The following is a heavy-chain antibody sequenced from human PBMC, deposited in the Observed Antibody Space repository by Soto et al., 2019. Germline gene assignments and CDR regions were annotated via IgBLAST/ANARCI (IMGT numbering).Heavy chain of an antibody. CDR1: GFTFSTYA. Sequence: EVQLLESGGGLVQPGGSLRLSCAASGFTFSTYAMSWVRQAPGKGLEWVSAISGSGGSTYYADSVKGRFTISRDNSKNTLYLQINSRRAEDTAVYYCAKDWFGDPNSEFEFWGQGTLVTVSS. J-gene: IGHJ4*02. V-gene: IGHV3-23*01. D-gene: IGHD3-10*01. CDR2: ISGSGGST. CDR3: AKDWFGDPNSEFEF.